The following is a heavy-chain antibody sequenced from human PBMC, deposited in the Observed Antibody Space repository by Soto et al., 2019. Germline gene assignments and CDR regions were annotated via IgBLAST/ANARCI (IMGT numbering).Heavy chain of an antibody. Sequence: ASVKVSCKVSGYTLTELSMHWGRQAPGKGLEWMGGFDPEDGETIYAQKFQGRVTMTEDTSTDTAYMELSSLRSEDTAVYYCATRGPDIVVVVAATFGAFDIWGQGTMVTVSS. J-gene: IGHJ3*02. D-gene: IGHD2-15*01. CDR3: ATRGPDIVVVVAATFGAFDI. CDR2: FDPEDGET. V-gene: IGHV1-24*01. CDR1: GYTLTELS.